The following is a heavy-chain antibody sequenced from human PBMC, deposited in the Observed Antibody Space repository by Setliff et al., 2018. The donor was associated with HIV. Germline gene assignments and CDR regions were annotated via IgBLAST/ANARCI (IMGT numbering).Heavy chain of an antibody. Sequence: GGSLRLSCAASGFTFSSHNMNWVRQAPGKGLEWVSSSSPSGSYIYYADSMKGRFTISRDNAKNSLYLQMNSLRVEDTAVYYCARGGAAAGTEEYFQHWGQGTLVTVSS. CDR1: GFTFSSHN. CDR2: SSPSGSYI. J-gene: IGHJ1*01. V-gene: IGHV3-21*01. CDR3: ARGGAAAGTEEYFQH. D-gene: IGHD6-13*01.